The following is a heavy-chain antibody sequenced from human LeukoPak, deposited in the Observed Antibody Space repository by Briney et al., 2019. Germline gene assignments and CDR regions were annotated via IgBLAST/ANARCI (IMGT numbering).Heavy chain of an antibody. CDR2: IYISGST. CDR3: ARHLRGMMTCFDH. J-gene: IGHJ4*02. Sequence: SETLSLTCTVSGGSISGYYWSWIRQPAGKGLEWIGRIYISGSTNYNPSLKSRLTMSVDTSKNQFSLKLSSVTAADTAVYYCARHLRGMMTCFDHWGQGTLVTVSS. V-gene: IGHV4-4*07. D-gene: IGHD2-21*02. CDR1: GGSISGYY.